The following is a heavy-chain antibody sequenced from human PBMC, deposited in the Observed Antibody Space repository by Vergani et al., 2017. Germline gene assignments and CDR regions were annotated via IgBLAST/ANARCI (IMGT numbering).Heavy chain of an antibody. J-gene: IGHJ4*02. CDR3: TRADSGGYYAGLDY. V-gene: IGHV3-73*02. D-gene: IGHD1-26*01. CDR2: IRSKANSYAT. CDR1: GFTFSGSA. Sequence: EVQLVESGGGLVQPGGSLKLSCAASGFTFSGSAMHWVRQASGKGLEWVGRIRSKANSYATAYAASVKGRFTISRDDSKNTAYLQMNSLKTEDTAVYYCTRADSGGYYAGLDYWGQGTLVTVSS.